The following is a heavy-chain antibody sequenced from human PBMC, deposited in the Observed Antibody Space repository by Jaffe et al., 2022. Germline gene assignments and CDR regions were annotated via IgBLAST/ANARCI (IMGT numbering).Heavy chain of an antibody. CDR1: GFTFSTYY. D-gene: IGHD3-10*01. J-gene: IGHJ4*02. CDR2: INQDGSEK. CDR3: ARDQPGFFYGSGSTSNYFDF. Sequence: EVQLVESGGGLVQPGGSLRLSCAASGFTFSTYYMSWVRQAPGKGLEWVANINQDGSEKNSVDSVKGRFTISRDNAKNSLYLQMNSLRAEDTAVYYCARDQPGFFYGSGSTSNYFDFWGQGALVTVSS. V-gene: IGHV3-7*01.